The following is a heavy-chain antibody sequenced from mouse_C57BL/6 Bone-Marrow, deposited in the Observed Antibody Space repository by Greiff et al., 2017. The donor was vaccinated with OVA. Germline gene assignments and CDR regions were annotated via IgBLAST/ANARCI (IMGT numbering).Heavy chain of an antibody. V-gene: IGHV5-4*01. CDR1: GFTFSSYA. CDR2: ISDGGSYT. D-gene: IGHD2-4*01. J-gene: IGHJ4*01. Sequence: EVQGVESGGGLVKPGGSLKLSCAASGFTFSSYAMSWVRQTPEKRLEWVATISDGGSYTYYPDNVKGRFTISRDNAKNNLYLQMSHLKSEDTAMYYCARALMITTNYYAMDYWGQGTSVTVSS. CDR3: ARALMITTNYYAMDY.